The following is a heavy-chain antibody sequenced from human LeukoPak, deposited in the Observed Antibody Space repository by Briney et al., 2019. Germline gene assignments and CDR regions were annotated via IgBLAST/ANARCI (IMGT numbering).Heavy chain of an antibody. V-gene: IGHV1-24*01. J-gene: IGHJ4*02. CDR2: FDPEDGEA. CDR3: ATDLTAVAATY. Sequence: VASVKVSCKVSGYTLTEFCMHWVRQAPGKGLEWIGGFDPEDGEAIYAQKFQGRVTMTEHTSTDTSYMGLSSLRSEDTAMYYCATDLTAVAATYWGQGTLVTVSS. CDR1: GYTLTEFC. D-gene: IGHD6-19*01.